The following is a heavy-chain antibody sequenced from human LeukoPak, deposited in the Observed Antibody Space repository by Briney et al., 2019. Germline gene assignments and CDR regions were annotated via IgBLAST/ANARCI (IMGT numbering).Heavy chain of an antibody. CDR2: ISWNSGSI. V-gene: IGHV3-9*01. CDR3: AKASSGSYYSLDY. CDR1: GFTFDDYA. J-gene: IGHJ4*02. Sequence: GRSLRLSCAASGFTFDDYAMHWVRQAPGKGLEWVSGISWNSGSIGYADSVKGRFTISRDNAKNPLYLQMNSLRAEDTALYYCAKASSGSYYSLDYWGQGTLVTVSP. D-gene: IGHD1-26*01.